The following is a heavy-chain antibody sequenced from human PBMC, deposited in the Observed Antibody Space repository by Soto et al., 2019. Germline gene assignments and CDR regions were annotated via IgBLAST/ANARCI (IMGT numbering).Heavy chain of an antibody. V-gene: IGHV1-69*12. J-gene: IGHJ2*01. CDR2: IIPIFGTA. CDR3: ARGNHRWLQLWYFDL. D-gene: IGHD5-12*01. CDR1: GGTFSSYT. Sequence: QVQLVQSGAEVKKPGSSVTVSCKASGGTFSSYTISWVRQAPGQALEWMGGIIPIFGTANYAQKFQGRVTITADESTSTAYMELSSLRSEDTAVSYCARGNHRWLQLWYFDLWGRGTLVTVSS.